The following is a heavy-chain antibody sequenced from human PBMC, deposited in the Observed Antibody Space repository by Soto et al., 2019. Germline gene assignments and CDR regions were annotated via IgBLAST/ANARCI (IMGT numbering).Heavy chain of an antibody. CDR1: GYTFTSYG. CDR2: IIPIFGTA. D-gene: IGHD6-6*01. J-gene: IGHJ6*02. V-gene: IGHV1-69*13. CDR3: AREGIAARPDYYYGMDV. Sequence: SVKVSCKASGYTFTSYGISWVRQAPGQGLEWMGGIIPIFGTANYAQKFQGRVTITADESTSTAYMELSSLRSEDTAVYYCAREGIAARPDYYYGMDVWGQGTTVTVYS.